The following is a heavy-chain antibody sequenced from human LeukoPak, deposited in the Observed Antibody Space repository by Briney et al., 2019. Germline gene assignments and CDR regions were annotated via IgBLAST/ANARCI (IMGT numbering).Heavy chain of an antibody. J-gene: IGHJ4*02. CDR1: GYTFTSYG. Sequence: GASVKVSCKASGYTFTSYGISWVRQAPGQGLEWMGWISAYNGNTNYAQKLQGRVTMTTDTSTSTAYMELRSLRSDDTAVYYCARAENPYYYDSSGYPPDYWGQGTLVTVSS. CDR2: ISAYNGNT. V-gene: IGHV1-18*01. CDR3: ARAENPYYYDSSGYPPDY. D-gene: IGHD3-22*01.